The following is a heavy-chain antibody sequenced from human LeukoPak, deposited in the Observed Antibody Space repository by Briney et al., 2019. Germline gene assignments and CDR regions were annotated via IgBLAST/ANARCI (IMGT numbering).Heavy chain of an antibody. J-gene: IGHJ5*02. CDR2: IRHEGSSK. CDR1: GFPFSSYA. V-gene: IGHV3-30*02. Sequence: GGSLRLSCAASGFPFSSYAMHWVRQAPGKGLEWVAFIRHEGSSKYYADSVQGRFTISRDNSKNTLYLQMNSLRLEDTALYYCAKSRFGDPNGFDPWGQGTLVTVSS. CDR3: AKSRFGDPNGFDP. D-gene: IGHD3-10*01.